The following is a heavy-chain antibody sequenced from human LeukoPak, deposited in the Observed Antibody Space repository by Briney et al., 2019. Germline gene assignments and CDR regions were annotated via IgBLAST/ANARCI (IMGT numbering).Heavy chain of an antibody. CDR1: GFTFSSYG. J-gene: IGHJ3*02. D-gene: IGHD5-18*01. Sequence: PGGSLRLSCAASGFTFSSYGMHWVRQAPGKGLEWVAFIRYDGSNKYYADSVKGRFTISRDNSKNTLYLQMNSLRAEDTAVYYCAKVRRGYSYGSTAFDIWGQGTMVTVSS. V-gene: IGHV3-30*02. CDR3: AKVRRGYSYGSTAFDI. CDR2: IRYDGSNK.